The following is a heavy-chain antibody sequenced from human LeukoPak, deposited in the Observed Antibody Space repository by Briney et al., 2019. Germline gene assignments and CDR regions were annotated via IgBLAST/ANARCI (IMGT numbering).Heavy chain of an antibody. J-gene: IGHJ3*02. D-gene: IGHD6-6*01. CDR3: AKERSSSSLPDAFDI. Sequence: GGSLRLSCAASGFTFSSYEMNWVRQAPGKGLEWVSYISSSGSTIYYADSVKGRFTISRDNSKNTLYLQMNSLRAEDTAIYYCAKERSSSSLPDAFDIWGQGTMVTVSS. CDR1: GFTFSSYE. V-gene: IGHV3-48*03. CDR2: ISSSGSTI.